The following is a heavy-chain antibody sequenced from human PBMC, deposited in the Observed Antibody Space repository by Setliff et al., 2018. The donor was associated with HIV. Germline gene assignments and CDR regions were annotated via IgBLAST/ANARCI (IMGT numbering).Heavy chain of an antibody. Sequence: SETLSLTCTVSGGSISSDDYYWNWIRQPPGKGLEWIGYITYSGSAYYNPSLKSRVTISIDTSNNQFSLKLTSLTAADTAVYYCAKFFGGYGDYMGFDYWGQGTLVTVSS. CDR1: GGSISSDDYY. CDR2: ITYSGSA. V-gene: IGHV4-30-4*08. J-gene: IGHJ4*02. D-gene: IGHD4-17*01. CDR3: AKFFGGYGDYMGFDY.